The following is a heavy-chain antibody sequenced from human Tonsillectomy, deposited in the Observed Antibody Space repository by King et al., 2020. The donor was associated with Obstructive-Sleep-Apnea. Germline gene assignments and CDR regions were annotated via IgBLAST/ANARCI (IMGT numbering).Heavy chain of an antibody. J-gene: IGHJ4*02. Sequence: QLVQSGGGLVQPGRSLRLSCAASGFTFDDYALHWVRQAPGKGLEWVSGISCNSGSIRYADPVKGRFNISRDNPKNSLYLQMNSLRAEDTALYYCAKDXXYYGXGGKPYYWXQGTXVTVSS. D-gene: IGHD3-10*01. V-gene: IGHV3-9*01. CDR1: GFTFDDYA. CDR3: AKDXXYYGXGGKPYY. CDR2: ISCNSGSI.